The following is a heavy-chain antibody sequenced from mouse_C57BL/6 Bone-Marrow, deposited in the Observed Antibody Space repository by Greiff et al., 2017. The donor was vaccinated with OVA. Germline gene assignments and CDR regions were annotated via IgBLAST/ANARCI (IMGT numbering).Heavy chain of an antibody. D-gene: IGHD3-2*02. CDR2: IYPGSGNT. CDR1: GYTFTDYY. CDR3: ARSGTAQAKGGNAMDY. J-gene: IGHJ4*01. Sequence: VHLVESGAELVRPGASVKLSCKASGYTFTDYYINWVKQRPGQGLEWIARIYPGSGNTYYNEKFKGKATLTAEKSSSTAYMQLSSLTSEDSAVYFCARSGTAQAKGGNAMDYWGQGTSVTVSS. V-gene: IGHV1-76*01.